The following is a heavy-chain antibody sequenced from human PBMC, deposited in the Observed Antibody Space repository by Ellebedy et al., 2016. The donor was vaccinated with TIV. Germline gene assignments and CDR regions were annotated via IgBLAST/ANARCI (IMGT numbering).Heavy chain of an antibody. Sequence: AASVQVSCKATGYTFTSYGISWLRQPRGQGLEWMGWFSTYNGNTHYARKLQGRVTMTTDTSTSTAYLELRSLDSDDTDVYYCANGDYYYGMDVWGQGTTVTVSS. J-gene: IGHJ6*02. D-gene: IGHD7-27*01. V-gene: IGHV1-18*01. CDR2: FSTYNGNT. CDR3: ANGDYYYGMDV. CDR1: GYTFTSYG.